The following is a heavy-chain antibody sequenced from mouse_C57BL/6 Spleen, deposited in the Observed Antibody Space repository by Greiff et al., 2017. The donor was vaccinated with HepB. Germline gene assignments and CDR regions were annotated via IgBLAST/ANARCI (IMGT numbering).Heavy chain of an antibody. J-gene: IGHJ2*01. CDR3: ARSGFDGYYVYFDD. D-gene: IGHD2-3*01. V-gene: IGHV1-53*01. CDR1: GYTFTSYW. Sequence: QVQLQQPGTELVKPGASVKLSCKASGYTFTSYWMHWVKQRPGQGLEWIGNINPSNGGTNYNEKFKSKATLTVDKSSSTAYMQLSSLTSEDSAVYYCARSGFDGYYVYFDDWGQGTTLTVSS. CDR2: INPSNGGT.